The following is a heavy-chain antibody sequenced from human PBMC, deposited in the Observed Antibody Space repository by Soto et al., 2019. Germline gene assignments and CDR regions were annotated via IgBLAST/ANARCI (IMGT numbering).Heavy chain of an antibody. CDR1: GFTFSSYA. V-gene: IGHV3-23*01. Sequence: EVQLLESGGGLVQPGGSLRLSCAASGFTFSSYAMSWVRQAPGKGLEWVSAISGSGGSTYYADSVKGRFTISRDNSKNTLYLQMNSLRAEDTAVYYCAKDMRAMIVGGYYYYGMDVWGQGTTVTVSS. D-gene: IGHD3-22*01. J-gene: IGHJ6*02. CDR2: ISGSGGST. CDR3: AKDMRAMIVGGYYYYGMDV.